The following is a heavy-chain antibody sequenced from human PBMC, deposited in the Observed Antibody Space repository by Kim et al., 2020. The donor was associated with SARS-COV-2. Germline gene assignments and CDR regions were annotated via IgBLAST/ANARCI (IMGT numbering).Heavy chain of an antibody. V-gene: IGHV4-39*01. Sequence: SETLSLTCTVSGGSISSSSYYWGWIRQPPGKGLEWIGSIYYSGSTYYNPSLKSRVTISVDTSKNQFSLKLSSVTAADTAVYYCARAGLFDYWGQGTLVTVSS. CDR1: GGSISSSSYY. D-gene: IGHD6-19*01. CDR2: IYYSGST. CDR3: ARAGLFDY. J-gene: IGHJ4*02.